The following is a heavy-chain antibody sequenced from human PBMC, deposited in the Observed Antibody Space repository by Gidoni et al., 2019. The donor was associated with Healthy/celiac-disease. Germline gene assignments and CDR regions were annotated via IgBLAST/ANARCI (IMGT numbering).Heavy chain of an antibody. CDR1: GFTFSRHS. D-gene: IGHD1-1*01. J-gene: IGHJ6*03. V-gene: IGHV3-21*01. CDR3: AREDGYNYYYYYYYMDV. Sequence: EVQLVESGGVLVNPGGSLRLSCASPGFTFSRHSINWVRQAPGKGLEWVSSISSSSSYIYYADSVKGRFTISRDNAKNSLYLQMNSLRAEDTAVYYCAREDGYNYYYYYYYMDVWGKGTTVTVSS. CDR2: ISSSSSYI.